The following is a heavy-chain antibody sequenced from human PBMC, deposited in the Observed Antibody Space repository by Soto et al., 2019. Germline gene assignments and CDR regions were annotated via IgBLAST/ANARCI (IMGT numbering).Heavy chain of an antibody. Sequence: GGSLRLSCAASGFTFSSYWMSWVRQAPGKGLEWVANIKEDGSEKNYVDSVKGQFTISRDNAKNSLYLQMNSLRAEDTAVYYWARERYYHGSGDYWGQGTLVTVSS. D-gene: IGHD3-10*01. CDR3: ARERYYHGSGDY. J-gene: IGHJ4*02. V-gene: IGHV3-7*01. CDR2: IKEDGSEK. CDR1: GFTFSSYW.